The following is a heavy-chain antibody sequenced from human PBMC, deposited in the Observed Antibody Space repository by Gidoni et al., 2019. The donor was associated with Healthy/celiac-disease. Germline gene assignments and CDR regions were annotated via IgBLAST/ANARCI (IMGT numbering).Heavy chain of an antibody. V-gene: IGHV1-69*06. D-gene: IGHD2-8*01. CDR2: IIPIFGTA. J-gene: IGHJ5*02. CDR3: ARVPRILYTGWWFDP. Sequence: QVPLVQSGAEVKTPGSSVKVSCKASGGTFRSYAISWVRQAPGQGLEWMGGIIPIFGTANYAQKFQGRVTITADKSTSTAYMELSSLRSEDTAVYYCARVPRILYTGWWFDPWGQGTLVTVSS. CDR1: GGTFRSYA.